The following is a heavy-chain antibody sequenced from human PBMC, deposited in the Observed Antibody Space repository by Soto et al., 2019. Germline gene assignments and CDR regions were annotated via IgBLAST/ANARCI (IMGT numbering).Heavy chain of an antibody. CDR1: GGSINSGGYY. CDR3: ARGYRQSGYSSSWVFDY. V-gene: IGHV4-31*01. Sequence: QVQLRESGPGLVKPSQTLSLTCTVSGGSINSGGYYWNWIRQHPGKGLEWIGYMYYSGSTYHNPSRRSLVTISADTSENHVSLQLSSVTAADTAVYFCARGYRQSGYSSSWVFDYWGQGTLVNVSS. J-gene: IGHJ4*02. CDR2: MYYSGST. D-gene: IGHD6-13*01.